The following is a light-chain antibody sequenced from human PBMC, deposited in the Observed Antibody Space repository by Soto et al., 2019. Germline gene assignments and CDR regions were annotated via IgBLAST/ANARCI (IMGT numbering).Light chain of an antibody. V-gene: IGKV3-15*01. CDR3: QQYDKWPHT. Sequence: EMVMTQSPATLSVSPGERATLSCRASQNLSRNLAWYQQQPGQAPRLLIFYASTRATGIPARFSGSGSGTDFPLTISSLQSEDFAVYYCQQYDKWPHTFGQGTKLGIK. CDR1: QNLSRN. J-gene: IGKJ2*01. CDR2: YAS.